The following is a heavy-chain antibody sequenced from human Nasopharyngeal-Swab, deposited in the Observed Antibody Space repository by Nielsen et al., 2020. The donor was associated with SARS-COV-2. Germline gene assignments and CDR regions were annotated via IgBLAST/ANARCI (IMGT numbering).Heavy chain of an antibody. CDR1: GGTFSSYA. D-gene: IGHD3-3*02. CDR2: INPSGGST. J-gene: IGHJ6*02. V-gene: IGHV1-46*01. Sequence: ASVKVSCKASGGTFSSYAISWVRQAPGQGLEWMGIINPSGGSTSYAQKFQGRVTMTRDTSTSTVYMELSSLRSADTAVYYCARSVGFLEWLLNYYYYGMDVWGQGTTVTVSS. CDR3: ARSVGFLEWLLNYYYYGMDV.